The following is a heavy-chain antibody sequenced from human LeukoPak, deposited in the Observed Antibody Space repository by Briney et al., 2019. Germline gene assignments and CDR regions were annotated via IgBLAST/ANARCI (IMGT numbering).Heavy chain of an antibody. CDR1: GFTLSTYS. V-gene: IGHV3-21*01. CDR2: ISSSSSYI. CDR3: ARDRGGAYDFWSGYYTGYFDY. J-gene: IGHJ4*02. Sequence: GGSLRLSCAASGFTLSTYSMNWVRQAPGKGLEWVSSISSSSSYIYYADSVKGRVTISRDNAKNSLYLQMTRLRAEDTAVYYCARDRGGAYDFWSGYYTGYFDYWGQGTLVPVSS. D-gene: IGHD3-3*01.